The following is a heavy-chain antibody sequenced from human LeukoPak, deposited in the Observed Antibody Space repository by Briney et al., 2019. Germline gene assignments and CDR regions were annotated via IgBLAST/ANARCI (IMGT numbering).Heavy chain of an antibody. V-gene: IGHV3-7*01. CDR3: ARDRLVFHY. D-gene: IGHD2-8*02. Sequence: PGGSLRLSCAASGFTFSDYWMSWIRQAPGKGLEWVANIKEDGSDKYYVDSVKGRFTISRDNAKNSLYFQMNSLRAEDTAVYYCARDRLVFHYWGQGTLVTVSS. CDR1: GFTFSDYW. CDR2: IKEDGSDK. J-gene: IGHJ4*01.